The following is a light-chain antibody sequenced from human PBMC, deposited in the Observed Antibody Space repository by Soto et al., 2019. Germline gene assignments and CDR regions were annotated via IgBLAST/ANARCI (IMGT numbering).Light chain of an antibody. Sequence: QSALTQPPSVSGAPGQRVTISCTGSSSNIGAGYDVHWYQQLPGAAPKLLIYANNNRPSGVPDRFSGSKSGTSASLAITGLRAEDEADYFCQSYDSSLIGSYVFGTGTKVTVL. CDR3: QSYDSSLIGSYV. CDR2: ANN. CDR1: SSNIGAGYD. J-gene: IGLJ1*01. V-gene: IGLV1-40*01.